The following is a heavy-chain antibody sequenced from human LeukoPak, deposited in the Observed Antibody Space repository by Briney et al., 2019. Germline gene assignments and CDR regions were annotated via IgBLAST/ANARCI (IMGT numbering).Heavy chain of an antibody. Sequence: GGSLRLSCAASGFTFSSYAMSWVRQAPGKGLDWVSGISGSGGSTYYADSVKGRFTISRDNSKNTLDLQMNSLRAEDTAVYYCARRRSGGSYDYWGQGTLVTVSS. CDR1: GFTFSSYA. D-gene: IGHD3-16*01. CDR3: ARRRSGGSYDY. J-gene: IGHJ4*02. CDR2: ISGSGGST. V-gene: IGHV3-23*01.